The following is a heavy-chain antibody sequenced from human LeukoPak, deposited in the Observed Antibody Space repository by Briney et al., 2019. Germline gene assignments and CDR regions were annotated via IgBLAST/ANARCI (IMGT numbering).Heavy chain of an antibody. J-gene: IGHJ4*02. CDR1: GGSITSHSYQ. CDR3: ARSPDSSGWYGSNDY. D-gene: IGHD6-19*01. CDR2: IYTTGST. Sequence: SETLSLTCTVSGGSITSHSYQWSWIRQPAGKGLEWIGRIYTTGSTNYNPSLKCRVSISVDTSKNQFSLNLRSVTAADTAVYYCARSPDSSGWYGSNDYWGQGTLVTVSS. V-gene: IGHV4-61*02.